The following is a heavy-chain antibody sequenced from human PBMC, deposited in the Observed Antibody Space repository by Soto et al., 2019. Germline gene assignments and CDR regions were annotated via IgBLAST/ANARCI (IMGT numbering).Heavy chain of an antibody. CDR2: INPSGGST. CDR1: GYTFTSYY. D-gene: IGHD1-20*01. CDR3: AIYYCDNHDAGFSWNDP. J-gene: IGHJ5*02. V-gene: IGHV1-46*03. Sequence: ASVKVSCKASGYTFTSYYMHWVRQAPGQGLEWMGIINPSGGSTSYAQKFQGRVTMTRDTSTSTVYMELSSLRSEDTAVYYCAIYYCDNHDAGFSWNDPWGQGTLVTVSS.